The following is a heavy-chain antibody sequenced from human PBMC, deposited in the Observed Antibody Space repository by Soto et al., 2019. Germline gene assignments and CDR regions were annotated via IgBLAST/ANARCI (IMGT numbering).Heavy chain of an antibody. V-gene: IGHV3-49*03. CDR2: IRSKAYGGTT. D-gene: IGHD1-1*01. CDR1: GFTFGDYA. Sequence: PGGSLRLSCTASGFTFGDYAMSWFRQAPGKGLEWVGFIRSKAYGGTTEYAASVKGRFTISRDDSKSIAYLQMNSLKTEDTAVYYCARGKGMEENYYYYGMDIWGQGTTVTVSS. CDR3: ARGKGMEENYYYYGMDI. J-gene: IGHJ6*02.